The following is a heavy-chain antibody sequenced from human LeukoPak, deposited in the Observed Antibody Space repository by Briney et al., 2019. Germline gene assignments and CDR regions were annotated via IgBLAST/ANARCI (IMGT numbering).Heavy chain of an antibody. J-gene: IGHJ5*02. V-gene: IGHV4-34*01. CDR2: INHNGST. D-gene: IGHD4-17*01. CDR3: ARASDYANWFDP. CDR1: GGSFRGYY. Sequence: SETLSLTCAVYGGSFRGYYWSWIRQPPGEGPEWIGEINHNGSTNYHPSLKSRVTISVDTSKNQFSLKLSSVTAADTAVYYCARASDYANWFDPWGQETLVTVSS.